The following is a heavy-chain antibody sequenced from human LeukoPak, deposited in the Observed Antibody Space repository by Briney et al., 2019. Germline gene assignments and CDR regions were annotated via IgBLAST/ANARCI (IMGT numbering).Heavy chain of an antibody. Sequence: GASVKLSCKASGYTFSNYGISWVRQAPAQGLGWMGWISTCNGNTYYAYTVQGRVSMTTSTSKSIVSMALRSLRSDDTAVYYCGRGGELAIFGVVTPLDYWGQGTLVTVSS. D-gene: IGHD3-3*01. J-gene: IGHJ4*02. CDR2: ISTCNGNT. V-gene: IGHV1-18*01. CDR3: GRGGELAIFGVVTPLDY. CDR1: GYTFSNYG.